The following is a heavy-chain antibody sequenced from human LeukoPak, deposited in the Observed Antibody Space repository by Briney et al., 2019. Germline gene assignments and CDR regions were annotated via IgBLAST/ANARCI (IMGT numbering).Heavy chain of an antibody. CDR3: ARRRSYYMDV. CDR2: INHSGST. J-gene: IGHJ6*03. CDR1: GGSFSGYY. Sequence: SETLSLTCAVYGGSFSGYYWSWIRQPPGKGLEWIGEINHSGSTNYNPSLKSRVTISVDTSKNQFSLKLSSVTAADTAVYYCARRRSYYMDVWGKGTTVTISS. V-gene: IGHV4-34*01.